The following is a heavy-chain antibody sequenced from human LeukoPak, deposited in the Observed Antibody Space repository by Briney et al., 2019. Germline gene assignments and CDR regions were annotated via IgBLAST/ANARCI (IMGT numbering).Heavy chain of an antibody. Sequence: PSETLSLTCTVSGGSISGYYWSWIRQPPGKGLEWIGYIFYSGSTNYNPSLKSRVTISVDTSKNQFSLKLSSVTAADTAVYYCAREMGIDIWGQGTMVTVSS. CDR3: AREMGIDI. CDR2: IFYSGST. V-gene: IGHV4-59*01. D-gene: IGHD7-27*01. CDR1: GGSISGYY. J-gene: IGHJ3*02.